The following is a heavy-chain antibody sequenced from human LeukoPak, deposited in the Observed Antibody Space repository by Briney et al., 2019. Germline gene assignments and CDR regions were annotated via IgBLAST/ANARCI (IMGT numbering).Heavy chain of an antibody. J-gene: IGHJ6*02. CDR3: ARSYDFWSGFRYGMDV. D-gene: IGHD3-3*01. V-gene: IGHV4-39*01. Sequence: PSETLSLTCTVSSGSISSYYWSWIRQPPGKGLEWIGSIYYSGSTYYNPSLKSRVTISVDTSKNQFSLKLSSVTAADTAVYYCARSYDFWSGFRYGMDVWGQGTTVTVSS. CDR2: IYYSGST. CDR1: SGSISSYY.